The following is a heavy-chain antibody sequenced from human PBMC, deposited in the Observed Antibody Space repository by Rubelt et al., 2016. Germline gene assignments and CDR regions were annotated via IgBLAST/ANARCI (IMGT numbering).Heavy chain of an antibody. V-gene: IGHV1-18*01. CDR2: ISPYNGNH. CDR1: GYTFTSYG. Sequence: QVQLVQSGAEVKKPGASVKVSCKASGYTFTSYGISWVRQAPGQGLEWMGWISPYNGNHNYAQKLQGRVTMTTDTSTSTAYMELRSRRSDDTAVYYCARDRIRIAARQGWYFDLWGRGTLVTVSS. D-gene: IGHD6-6*01. CDR3: ARDRIRIAARQGWYFDL. J-gene: IGHJ2*01.